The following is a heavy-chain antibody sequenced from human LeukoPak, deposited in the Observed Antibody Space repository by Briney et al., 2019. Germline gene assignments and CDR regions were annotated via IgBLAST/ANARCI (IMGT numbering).Heavy chain of an antibody. CDR2: INHSGST. V-gene: IGHV4-34*01. CDR1: GGSFSGYY. D-gene: IGHD3-22*01. J-gene: IGHJ4*02. CDR3: ARGRNYYDSSGYSDY. Sequence: SETLSLTCAVYGGSFSGYYWSWIRQPPGKGLEWIGEINHSGSTNYNPSLKSRVTISVDTSKNQFSLKLGSVTAADTAVYYCARGRNYYDSSGYSDYWGQGTLVTVSS.